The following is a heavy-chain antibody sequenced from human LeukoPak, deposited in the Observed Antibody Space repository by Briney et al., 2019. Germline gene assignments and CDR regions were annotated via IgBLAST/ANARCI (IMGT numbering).Heavy chain of an antibody. CDR3: ARGSVRVGMDV. CDR2: IGTAGDT. V-gene: IGHV3-13*01. D-gene: IGHD6-13*01. CDR1: GITFSTSD. J-gene: IGHJ6*02. Sequence: GGSLRLSCAASGITFSTSDMHWVRHAPGKGLEWVSVIGTAGDTYYADSVKGRFAISRGNAKNSLYLQMNSLRAGDTAVYYCARGSVRVGMDVWRQGTTVTVSS.